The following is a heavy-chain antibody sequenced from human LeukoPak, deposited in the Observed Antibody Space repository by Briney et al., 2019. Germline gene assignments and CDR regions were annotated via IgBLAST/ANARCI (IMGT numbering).Heavy chain of an antibody. CDR2: INHSGST. J-gene: IGHJ6*03. V-gene: IGHV4-34*01. Sequence: PSETLSLTCAVYGGSFSGYYWSWIRQPPGKGLEWIGEINHSGSTNYNPSLKSRVTISVDTSKNQFSLKLSSVTAADTAVYYCARVPRSYYYYYYMGVWGKGTTVTVSS. CDR3: ARVPRSYYYYYYMGV. CDR1: GGSFSGYY.